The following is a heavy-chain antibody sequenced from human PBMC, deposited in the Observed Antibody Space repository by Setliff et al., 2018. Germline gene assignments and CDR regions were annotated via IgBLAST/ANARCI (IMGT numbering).Heavy chain of an antibody. CDR3: ARVVDMGWFDP. J-gene: IGHJ5*02. V-gene: IGHV3-30*07. CDR2: TSYDGINK. CDR1: GFTFSSYW. Sequence: PGGSLRLSCAASGFTFSSYWMHWVRQAPGKGLEWVAVTSYDGINKYHADSVKGRFAISRDNSKNTLYLQMNSLRVEDTAVYYCARVVDMGWFDPWGQGTLVTVSS.